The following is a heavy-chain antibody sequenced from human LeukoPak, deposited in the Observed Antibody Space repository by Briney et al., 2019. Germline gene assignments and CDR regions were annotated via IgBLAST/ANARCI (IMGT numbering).Heavy chain of an antibody. Sequence: PGGSLRLSCAASGFTFTIFGLNWVRQAPGKGPEWVSYIYARSGITYYADSVQGRFTLSRDNARESVFLQMVSLRVDDTAVYYCARTYDFGRGPPGDAFDNWGPGTWVIVSS. J-gene: IGHJ3*02. V-gene: IGHV3-48*01. D-gene: IGHD3-3*01. CDR3: ARTYDFGRGPPGDAFDN. CDR2: IYARSGIT. CDR1: GFTFTIFG.